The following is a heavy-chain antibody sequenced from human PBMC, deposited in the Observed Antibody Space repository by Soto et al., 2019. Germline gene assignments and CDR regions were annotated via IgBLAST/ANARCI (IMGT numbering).Heavy chain of an antibody. CDR2: ITASGDNT. CDR3: TTVDAVVLN. J-gene: IGHJ4*02. CDR1: GFTFASYA. D-gene: IGHD6-19*01. Sequence: PGGSLRLSCAASGFTFASYAMAWVRQAPGKGLEWVSGITASGDNTYYTDSVKGRFTMSRDNSKNTVNLQMNSLRAEDTAVYYCTTVDAVVLNWGQGILVTVSS. V-gene: IGHV3-23*01.